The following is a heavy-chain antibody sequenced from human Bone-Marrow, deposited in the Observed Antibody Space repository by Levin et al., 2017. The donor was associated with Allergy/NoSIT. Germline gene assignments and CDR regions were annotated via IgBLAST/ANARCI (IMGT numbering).Heavy chain of an antibody. CDR1: GGSISSSSYY. V-gene: IGHV4-39*01. CDR2: IYYSGST. CDR3: ASLIIAAARRDYYYYYGMDV. Sequence: SETLSLTCTVSGGSISSSSYYWGWIRQPPGKGLEWIGSIYYSGSTYYNPSLKSRVTISVDTSKNQFSLKLSSVTAADTAVYYCASLIIAAARRDYYYYYGMDVWGQGTTVTVSS. D-gene: IGHD6-13*01. J-gene: IGHJ6*02.